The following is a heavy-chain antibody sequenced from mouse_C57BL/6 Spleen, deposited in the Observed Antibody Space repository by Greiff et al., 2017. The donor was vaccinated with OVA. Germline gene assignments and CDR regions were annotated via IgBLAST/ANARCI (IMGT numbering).Heavy chain of an antibody. CDR1: GFTFSDYY. D-gene: IGHD2-2*01. CDR2: INYDGSST. J-gene: IGHJ1*03. Sequence: EVHLVESEGGLVQPGSSMKLSCTASGFTFSDYYMAWVRQVPEKGLEWVANINYDGSSTYYLDSLKSRFIISRDNAKNILYLQMSSLKSEDTATYYCARGEGGYYWYFDVWGTGTTVTVSS. V-gene: IGHV5-16*01. CDR3: ARGEGGYYWYFDV.